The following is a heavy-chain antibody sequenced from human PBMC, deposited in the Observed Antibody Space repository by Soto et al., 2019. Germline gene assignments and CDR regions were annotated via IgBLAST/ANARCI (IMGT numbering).Heavy chain of an antibody. CDR1: GGSLSDYY. CDR2: IHPSGST. CDR3: ARGRDAYKLGTV. D-gene: IGHD1-1*01. Sequence: QVQLQHWGAGLLKPSETLSLTCAVSGGSLSDYYWPWIRQSPGTGLEWIGEIHPSGSTTYNPSLRSRVTISLDTAMNQLSLKLTSPTAADTAVFYCARGRDAYKLGTVWGHGTPVTVSS. V-gene: IGHV4-34*01. J-gene: IGHJ6*02.